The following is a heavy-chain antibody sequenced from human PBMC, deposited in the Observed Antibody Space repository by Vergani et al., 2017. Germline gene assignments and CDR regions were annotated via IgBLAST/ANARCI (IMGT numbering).Heavy chain of an antibody. Sequence: EVQLVETGGGLIQPGGSLRLSCAASGFTVSSNYMSWVRQAPGKGLEWVSVIYSGGSTYYADSVKGRFTISRDNSKNTLYLQMNSRRAEDTAVYYCARVGGDFYYYGMDVWGQGTTVTVSS. CDR1: GFTVSSNY. V-gene: IGHV3-53*02. CDR2: IYSGGST. J-gene: IGHJ6*02. D-gene: IGHD2-21*01. CDR3: ARVGGDFYYYGMDV.